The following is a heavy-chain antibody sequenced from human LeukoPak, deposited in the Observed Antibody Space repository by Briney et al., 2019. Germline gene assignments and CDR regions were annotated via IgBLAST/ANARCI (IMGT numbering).Heavy chain of an antibody. CDR2: IPRNGGST. V-gene: IGHV3-23*01. D-gene: IGHD2-15*01. CDR1: GFTFSSYA. Sequence: SGGSLRLSCAASGFTFSSYAMSWVRQAPGKGLEWVSSIPRNGGSTYYADSVKARFTISRDNAKNSLYLQMNSLRAEDTAVYYCARAIDPKTLRHYYYMDVWGKGTTVTVSS. J-gene: IGHJ6*03. CDR3: ARAIDPKTLRHYYYMDV.